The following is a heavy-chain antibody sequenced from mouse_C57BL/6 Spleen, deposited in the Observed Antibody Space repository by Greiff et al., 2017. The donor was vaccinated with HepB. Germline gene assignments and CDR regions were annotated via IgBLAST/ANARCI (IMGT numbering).Heavy chain of an antibody. CDR3: AANYYGSPPFDY. Sequence: DVKLQESVAELVRPGASVKLSCTASGFNIKNTYMHWVKQRPEQGLEWIGRIDPANGNTKYAPKFQGKATITADTSSNTAYLQLSSLTSEDTAIYYCAANYYGSPPFDYWGQGTTLTVSS. CDR2: IDPANGNT. V-gene: IGHV14-3*01. CDR1: GFNIKNTY. D-gene: IGHD1-1*01. J-gene: IGHJ2*01.